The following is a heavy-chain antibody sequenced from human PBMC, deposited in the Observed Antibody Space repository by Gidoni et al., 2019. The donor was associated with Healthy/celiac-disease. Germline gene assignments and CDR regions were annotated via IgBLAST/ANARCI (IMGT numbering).Heavy chain of an antibody. V-gene: IGHV3-48*03. CDR2: ISSSGSTR. CDR1: GFTFSSYE. Sequence: EVQLVESGGGLVQPGGSLRLSCAASGFTFSSYEMNWVRQAPGKGLECVSYISSSGSTRYYADSVKGRFTISRDNAKNSLYLQMNSLRAEDTAVYYCARDGKGVTTGFDYWGQGTLVTVSS. CDR3: ARDGKGVTTGFDY. J-gene: IGHJ4*02. D-gene: IGHD4-17*01.